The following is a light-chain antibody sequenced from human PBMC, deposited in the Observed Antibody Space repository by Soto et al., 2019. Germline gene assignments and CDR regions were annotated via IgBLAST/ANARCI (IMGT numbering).Light chain of an antibody. V-gene: IGLV2-11*01. J-gene: IGLJ1*01. CDR3: CSYAGSYTYV. CDR2: DVT. Sequence: QSVLTQPRSVSGSPGQSVTISCTGTSSDVGGYIFASWYQQHPGKAPKLMIYDVTKRPSGVPDRFSGSKSGNTASLTISGLQAEDEADYYCCSYAGSYTYVFGTGTKVTVL. CDR1: SSDVGGYIF.